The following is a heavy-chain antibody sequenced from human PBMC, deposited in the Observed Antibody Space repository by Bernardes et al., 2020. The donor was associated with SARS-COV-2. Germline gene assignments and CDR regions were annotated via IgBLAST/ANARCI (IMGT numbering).Heavy chain of an antibody. CDR3: ARDPGWAAAVTNDYHGMDV. D-gene: IGHD6-13*01. CDR2: ITGSSSKI. Sequence: GGSLRLSCAASGFILSSYSMNWVRQAPGKGLEWVSSITGSSSKIYYIDSVKGRFTISRDNAKNLLYLQMNSLRAEDAAVYFCARDPGWAAAVTNDYHGMDVWGQGTTVTVSS. J-gene: IGHJ6*02. V-gene: IGHV3-21*01. CDR1: GFILSSYS.